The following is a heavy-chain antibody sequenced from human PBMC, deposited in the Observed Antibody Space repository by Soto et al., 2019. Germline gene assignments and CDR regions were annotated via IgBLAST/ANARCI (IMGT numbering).Heavy chain of an antibody. CDR3: ASDRFRGTYYLRGVTYFFEE. V-gene: IGHV3-7*03. D-gene: IGHD1-26*01. CDR1: GLNFTDYW. Sequence: GGSLRLSCVTYGLNFTDYWMSWVRQAPGKGLEWVANIKQDESEKNYPDSVKGRFTISRDNAKNSLYLQMNSLRAEDTAVYYCASDRFRGTYYLRGVTYFFEEWGQGAPVTVSS. CDR2: IKQDESEK. J-gene: IGHJ4*02.